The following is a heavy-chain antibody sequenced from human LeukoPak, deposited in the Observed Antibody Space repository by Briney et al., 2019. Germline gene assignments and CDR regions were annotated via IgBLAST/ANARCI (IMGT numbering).Heavy chain of an antibody. V-gene: IGHV3-53*01. Sequence: PGGSLRLSCAASGFPLRSIYMTWVRPAPGEGLEGVSSFYSGGSSYYADPVEGRFIISRDSSTDTLYLQMNSLRVEDTAVYFCARDRGYGYGFFDYWGQGTLVTVSS. CDR1: GFPLRSIY. D-gene: IGHD5-18*01. CDR3: ARDRGYGYGFFDY. CDR2: FYSGGSS. J-gene: IGHJ4*02.